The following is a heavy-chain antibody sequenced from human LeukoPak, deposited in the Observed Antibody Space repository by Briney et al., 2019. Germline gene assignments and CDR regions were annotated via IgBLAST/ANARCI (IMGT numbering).Heavy chain of an antibody. CDR2: ISYDGTSK. J-gene: IGHJ6*03. Sequence: GGSLRLSCAASGFTFSNYVIHWVRQAPGKGLEWLAVISYDGTSKYYADTVKGRFTISRDHSQSTVDLQMNTLRGADTAVYYCVRSPTYYNMDVWGKGTTVTVSS. V-gene: IGHV3-30*03. CDR1: GFTFSNYV. CDR3: VRSPTYYNMDV.